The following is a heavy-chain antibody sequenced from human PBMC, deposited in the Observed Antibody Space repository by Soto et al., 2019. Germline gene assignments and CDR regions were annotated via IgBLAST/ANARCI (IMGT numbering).Heavy chain of an antibody. CDR1: GFSLSTYGVG. Sequence: SGPTLVNPTQTLTLTCTFSGFSLSTYGVGVAWVRQPPGKALEWLALIYWDDDKRYSPSLETRLTITKDTSKNHVVLTMTNMDPVHTGTYYCAHRPGFSMSFDCWGKGDMVTASS. CDR2: IYWDDDK. D-gene: IGHD3-22*01. CDR3: AHRPGFSMSFDC. J-gene: IGHJ4*02. V-gene: IGHV2-5*02.